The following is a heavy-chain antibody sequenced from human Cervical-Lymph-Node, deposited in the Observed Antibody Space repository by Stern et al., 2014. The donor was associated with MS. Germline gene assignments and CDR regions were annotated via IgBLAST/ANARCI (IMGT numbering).Heavy chain of an antibody. CDR3: ARDRRAFLDY. Sequence: EVQLVESGGGLVQPGGSLRLSCVASGFSFGTSWMSWVRPPPGRGLGWVAKIRQDGYDKFYVDSVKGRFTISRDNARNSLYLQMNSLTVADTAVYYCARDRRAFLDYWGQGTHVAVSS. CDR2: IRQDGYDK. J-gene: IGHJ4*02. D-gene: IGHD2/OR15-2a*01. CDR1: GFSFGTSW. V-gene: IGHV3-7*01.